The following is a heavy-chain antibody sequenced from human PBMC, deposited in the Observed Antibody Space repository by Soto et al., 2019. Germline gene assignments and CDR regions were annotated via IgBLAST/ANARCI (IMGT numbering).Heavy chain of an antibody. V-gene: IGHV4-61*01. CDR1: GGSVSSGSYY. Sequence: SETLSLTCTVSGGSVSSGSYYWSWIRQPPGKGLEWIGYVFYTGSTNYNPSLKSRLTISVDMSKNQFSLRLSSVTAADTAVYYCARVDFWSGYYKSKGDYWGQRTLVTVSS. CDR2: VFYTGST. D-gene: IGHD3-3*01. J-gene: IGHJ4*02. CDR3: ARVDFWSGYYKSKGDY.